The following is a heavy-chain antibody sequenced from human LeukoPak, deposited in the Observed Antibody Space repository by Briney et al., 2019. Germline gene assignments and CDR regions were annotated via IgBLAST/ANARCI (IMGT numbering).Heavy chain of an antibody. J-gene: IGHJ5*02. V-gene: IGHV4-59*01. Sequence: SETLSLTCTVSGGSISSYYWSWIRQPPGKGLEWIGYIYYSGSTNYNPSLKSRVTISVDTSKNQFSLKLSSVTAADTAVYYCARGERITMVRGVIPKPYNWFDPWGQGTLVTVSS. CDR1: GGSISSYY. D-gene: IGHD3-10*01. CDR2: IYYSGST. CDR3: ARGERITMVRGVIPKPYNWFDP.